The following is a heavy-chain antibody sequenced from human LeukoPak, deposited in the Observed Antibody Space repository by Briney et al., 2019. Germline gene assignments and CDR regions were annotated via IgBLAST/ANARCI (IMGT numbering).Heavy chain of an antibody. J-gene: IGHJ3*02. Sequence: GGSLRLSCAASGFTFSSYAMSWVRQAPGNGLEWVSAISGSGGSTYYADSVKGRFTISRDNSKNTLYLQMNSLRAEDTAVYYCAKDREIAVAGPDAFDIWGQGTMVTVSS. D-gene: IGHD6-19*01. CDR3: AKDREIAVAGPDAFDI. CDR2: ISGSGGST. CDR1: GFTFSSYA. V-gene: IGHV3-23*01.